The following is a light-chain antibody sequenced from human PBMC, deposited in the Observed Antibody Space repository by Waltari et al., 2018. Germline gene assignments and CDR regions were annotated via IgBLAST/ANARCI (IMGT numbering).Light chain of an antibody. CDR2: KVN. V-gene: IGLV2-14*01. Sequence: QSALTQPASVSGSPGQSITISCTGTSSDVGFYDFGTWFQQPPGKAPKVMIYKVNNRPAGDSNRFSGSKSANTASVTISGIQAEDEADYYCSSYTRRSYWVFGGGTQLTVL. J-gene: IGLJ3*02. CDR3: SSYTRRSYWV. CDR1: SSDVGFYDF.